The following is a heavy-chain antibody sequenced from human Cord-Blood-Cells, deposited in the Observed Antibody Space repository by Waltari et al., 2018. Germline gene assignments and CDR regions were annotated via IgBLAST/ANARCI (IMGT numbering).Heavy chain of an antibody. CDR3: ARLQEGVGIEYAFDI. D-gene: IGHD2-21*01. J-gene: IGHJ3*02. V-gene: IGHV5-51*01. Sequence: EVQLVQSGAEVKKPGESLEISCKGSGYSFTSYWIGWVRQMPGKGLEWMGITNPGDSDTRYSPPFHGQVTSSADKSLSTASLQWSSLKASDTAMYYCARLQEGVGIEYAFDIWGQGTMVTVSS. CDR2: TNPGDSDT. CDR1: GYSFTSYW.